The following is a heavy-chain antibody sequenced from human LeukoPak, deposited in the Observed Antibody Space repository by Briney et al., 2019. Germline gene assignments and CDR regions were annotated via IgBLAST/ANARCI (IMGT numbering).Heavy chain of an antibody. D-gene: IGHD6-25*01. Sequence: GGSLRLSCAGSGFIFSDYYMTWIRQAPGKGLERVSYISDTSGTIYYADSVKGRFTISRDNTKNSLYLEMKSLRVEDTAVYYCARGDRYDYWGRGTLVTVSS. V-gene: IGHV3-11*04. CDR2: ISDTSGTI. CDR3: ARGDRYDY. J-gene: IGHJ4*02. CDR1: GFIFSDYY.